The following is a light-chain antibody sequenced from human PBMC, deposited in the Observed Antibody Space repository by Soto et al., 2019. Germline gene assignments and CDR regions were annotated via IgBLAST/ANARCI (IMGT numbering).Light chain of an antibody. Sequence: DIQMTQSPSSLSASVGDRVTITCRASQPISNNLNWYQQRPGKPPNLLIYASSSVQRGVPPRVSGGGSGTEFTLTISSLQPEDFAIYYWQQTDSTPITCGQGTRLEIK. V-gene: IGKV1-39*01. J-gene: IGKJ5*01. CDR2: ASS. CDR1: QPISNN. CDR3: QQTDSTPIT.